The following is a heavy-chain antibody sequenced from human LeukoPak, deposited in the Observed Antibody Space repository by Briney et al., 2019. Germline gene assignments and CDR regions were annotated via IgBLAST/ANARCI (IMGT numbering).Heavy chain of an antibody. V-gene: IGHV3-48*04. CDR2: IGSSGRTI. CDR3: ASRRDY. CDR1: GFTFSSHG. Sequence: SGGSLRLSCAASGFTFSSHGMNWVRQAPGKGLEWVSNIGSSGRTIFYADSVKGRFTISRDNAKNSLYLQMNSLRVEDTAIYYCASRRDYWGQGTLVTVSS. J-gene: IGHJ4*02.